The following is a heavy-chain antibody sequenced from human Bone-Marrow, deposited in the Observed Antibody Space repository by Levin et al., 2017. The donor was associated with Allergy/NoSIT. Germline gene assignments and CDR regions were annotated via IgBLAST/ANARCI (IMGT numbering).Heavy chain of an antibody. CDR2: IDHRGIT. D-gene: IGHD3-10*01. J-gene: IGHJ5*02. Sequence: SQTLSLTCSVYGGSFSGSYWSWIRQSPGKGLQWIGEIDHRGITKYNPSLRSRVMMTIDTSRNQFSLRLTSVNVADTAVYYCATRDRLLWSGNLPNWFDPWAREPWSWSPQ. V-gene: IGHV4-34*01. CDR3: ATRDRLLWSGNLPNWFDP. CDR1: GGSFSGSY.